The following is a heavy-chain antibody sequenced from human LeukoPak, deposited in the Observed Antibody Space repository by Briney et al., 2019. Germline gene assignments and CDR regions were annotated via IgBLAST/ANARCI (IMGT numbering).Heavy chain of an antibody. Sequence: PGGSLRLSCADSGFNFNNHAMHWVRQAPGKGLEWVAAISYEGSSQYYADSVQGRFIISRDNSRSTLFLHMNSVRPEDTAVYYCARGSMGTRVGPLLGYWGQGTPVTVSS. CDR2: ISYEGSSQ. CDR3: ARGSMGTRVGPLLGY. D-gene: IGHD2/OR15-2a*01. J-gene: IGHJ4*02. CDR1: GFNFNNHA. V-gene: IGHV3-30-3*01.